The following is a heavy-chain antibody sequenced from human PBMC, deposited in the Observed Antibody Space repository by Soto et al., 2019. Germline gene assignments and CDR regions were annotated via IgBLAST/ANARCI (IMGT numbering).Heavy chain of an antibody. CDR1: GFTFSNYA. Sequence: GGSLRLSCVASGFTFSNYAMSWVRQTPGRGLEWVSAISGDGAATYFANFLRGRFIISRDNSRNTLYLQMDTMRGEDTAIYYCAKVSSSGWDFDYWGQGTPVTVSS. CDR2: ISGDGAAT. J-gene: IGHJ4*02. CDR3: AKVSSSGWDFDY. D-gene: IGHD6-19*01. V-gene: IGHV3-23*01.